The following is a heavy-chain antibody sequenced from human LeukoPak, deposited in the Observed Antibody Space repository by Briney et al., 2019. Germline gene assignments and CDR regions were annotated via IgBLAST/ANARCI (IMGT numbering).Heavy chain of an antibody. D-gene: IGHD4-11*01. J-gene: IGHJ3*02. CDR1: GGSISSSSYY. V-gene: IGHV4-39*07. CDR2: IYYGGST. CDR3: ASTPYSEKDDAFDI. Sequence: SETLSLTCTVSGGSISSSSYYWGWIRQPPGKGLEWIGSIYYGGSTYYNPSLKSRVTISVDTSKNQFSLKLSSVTAADTAVYYCASTPYSEKDDAFDIWGQGTMVTVSS.